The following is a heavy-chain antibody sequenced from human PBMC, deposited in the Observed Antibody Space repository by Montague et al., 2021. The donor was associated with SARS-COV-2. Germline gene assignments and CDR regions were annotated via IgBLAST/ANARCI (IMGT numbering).Heavy chain of an antibody. J-gene: IGHJ6*02. CDR1: GFSLTTSGVG. Sequence: PALVKPTQTHTLTCTFSGFSLTTSGVGVGWIRQPPGKALECLALIYWDDDKRYSPSLKSRLTITKDTSKNQVVLTMTNTDPVDTATYYCAHRGSWAGPGMDVWGQGTTVTVSS. V-gene: IGHV2-5*02. CDR2: IYWDDDK. CDR3: AHRGSWAGPGMDV. D-gene: IGHD6-13*01.